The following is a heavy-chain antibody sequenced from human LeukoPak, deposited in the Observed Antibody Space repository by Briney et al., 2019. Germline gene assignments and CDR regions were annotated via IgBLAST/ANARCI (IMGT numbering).Heavy chain of an antibody. CDR2: IKEDGSEK. V-gene: IGHV3-7*01. J-gene: IGHJ4*02. D-gene: IGHD3-10*01. CDR3: VGGPGY. CDR1: GFTFSSYW. Sequence: GGSLRLSCATSGFTFSSYWMSWVRQAPGKGLEWVANIKEDGSEKYYVDSVKGRFTISRDNAKTSLYLQMNSLRAEDTAVYYCVGGPGYWGQGTLVTVSS.